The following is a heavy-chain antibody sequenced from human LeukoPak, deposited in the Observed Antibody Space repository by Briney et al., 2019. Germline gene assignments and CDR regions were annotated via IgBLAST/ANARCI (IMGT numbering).Heavy chain of an antibody. D-gene: IGHD6-13*01. CDR1: GGSFSGYY. CDR3: ARLRGSQIDY. Sequence: SETLSLTCAVYGGSFSGYYWSWIRQPPGKGLEWIGEINHSGSTNYNPSLKSRVTISVDTSKNQFSLKLSSVTAADTAVYYCARLRGSQIDYWGQGTLVTVSS. V-gene: IGHV4-34*01. J-gene: IGHJ4*02. CDR2: INHSGST.